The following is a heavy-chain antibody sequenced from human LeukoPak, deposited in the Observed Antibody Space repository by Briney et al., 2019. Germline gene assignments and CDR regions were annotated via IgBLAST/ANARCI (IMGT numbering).Heavy chain of an antibody. CDR3: AKDDRLLRFLH. Sequence: PGGSLRLSCVVSGFTLSSYAMSWVRQAPGKGLEWVAATSSSDSGKYHADSVRGRFTISRDNSKNTVYLQMNSLRAEDAAVYYCAKDDRLLRFLHWGQGTLVTVSS. CDR2: TSSSDSGK. J-gene: IGHJ4*02. D-gene: IGHD3-16*01. V-gene: IGHV3-23*01. CDR1: GFTLSSYA.